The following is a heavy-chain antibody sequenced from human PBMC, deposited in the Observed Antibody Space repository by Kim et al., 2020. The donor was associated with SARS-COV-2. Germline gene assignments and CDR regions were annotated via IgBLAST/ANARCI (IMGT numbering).Heavy chain of an antibody. D-gene: IGHD6-19*01. J-gene: IGHJ4*02. Sequence: GGSLRLSCAASGFTFSSYGMHWVRQAPGKGLEWVAVISYDGRNKYYADSVKGRFTISRDNSKNTLYLQMNSLRAEDTAVYYCAKAEEGGYSSGWPFDYWGQGTLVTVSS. V-gene: IGHV3-30*18. CDR3: AKAEEGGYSSGWPFDY. CDR1: GFTFSSYG. CDR2: ISYDGRNK.